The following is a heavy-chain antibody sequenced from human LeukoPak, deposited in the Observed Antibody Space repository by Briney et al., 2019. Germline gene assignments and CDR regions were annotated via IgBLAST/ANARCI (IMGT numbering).Heavy chain of an antibody. V-gene: IGHV4-4*09. CDR2: FYTSANT. Sequence: SETLSLTCTVSGDSVSGYYGSWIRQPPGKGLEWIGYFYTSANTNYNPSLKSRVTMSVDTSKNQFSLKLSAVTAADTAVYYCARGLRDEERHYGYYYMDVWGKGTTVTVSS. D-gene: IGHD3-16*01. CDR1: GDSVSGYY. J-gene: IGHJ6*03. CDR3: ARGLRDEERHYGYYYMDV.